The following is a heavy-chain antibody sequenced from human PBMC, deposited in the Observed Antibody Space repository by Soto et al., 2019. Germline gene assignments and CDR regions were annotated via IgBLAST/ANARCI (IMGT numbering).Heavy chain of an antibody. CDR2: IKQDGSEK. Sequence: HPGGSLRLSCAASGFTFSSYWMSWVRQAPGKGLEWVANIKQDGSEKYYVDSVKGRFTISRDNAKNSLYLQMNSLRAEDTAVYYCASSIGHFDWLQFGYWGQGTLVTVSS. CDR1: GFTFSSYW. D-gene: IGHD3-9*01. J-gene: IGHJ4*02. V-gene: IGHV3-7*01. CDR3: ASSIGHFDWLQFGY.